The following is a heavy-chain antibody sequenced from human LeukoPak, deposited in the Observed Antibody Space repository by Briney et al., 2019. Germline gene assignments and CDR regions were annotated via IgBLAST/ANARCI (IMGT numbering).Heavy chain of an antibody. CDR2: IHSGGST. D-gene: IGHD2-8*01. CDR1: GFTVGSNY. V-gene: IGHV3-66*01. Sequence: GGSLRLSCAASGFTVGSNYMSWVRQAPGKGLEWVSVIHSGGSTYYADSVKGRFTISRDNSKNTLYLQMNSLRAEDTAVYYCARDNGLNWFDPWGQGTLVTVSS. CDR3: ARDNGLNWFDP. J-gene: IGHJ5*02.